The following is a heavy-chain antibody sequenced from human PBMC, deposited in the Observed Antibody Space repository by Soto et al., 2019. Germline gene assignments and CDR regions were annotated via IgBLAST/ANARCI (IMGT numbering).Heavy chain of an antibody. Sequence: PGGSLRLSCAASGFTFSTYGMHWVRQAAGKGLEWVAVIAYDGSNKYYADSVKGRFTISRDNSKNTLYLQMHSLRPEDTAVYYCARALPVAKGGFDPWGQGTLVTVSS. CDR1: GFTFSTYG. CDR3: ARALPVAKGGFDP. CDR2: IAYDGSNK. J-gene: IGHJ5*02. D-gene: IGHD2-2*01. V-gene: IGHV3-30*03.